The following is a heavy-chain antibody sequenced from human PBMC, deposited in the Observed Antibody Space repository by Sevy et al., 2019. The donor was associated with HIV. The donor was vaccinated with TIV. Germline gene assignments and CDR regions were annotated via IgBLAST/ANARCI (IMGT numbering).Heavy chain of an antibody. J-gene: IGHJ4*02. V-gene: IGHV3-23*01. CDR2: ISGSGGST. CDR3: AKGGSGWFAPFDY. Sequence: GGCLRLSCAASGFTFSSYAMSWVRQAPGKGLEWVSAISGSGGSTYYADSVKGRFTISRDNSKNTLYLQMNSLRAEDTAVYYCAKGGSGWFAPFDYWGQGTLVTVSS. CDR1: GFTFSSYA. D-gene: IGHD6-19*01.